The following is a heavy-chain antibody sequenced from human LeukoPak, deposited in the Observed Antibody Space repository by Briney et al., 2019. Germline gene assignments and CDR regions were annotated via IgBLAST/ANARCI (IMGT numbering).Heavy chain of an antibody. CDR1: GGTFSSYA. CDR3: ARDVSYYDSSGYYGVYFDY. CDR2: IIPIFGTA. Sequence: SVKVSCKASGGTFSSYAISWVRQAPGQGLEWMGGIIPIFGTANYAQKFQGRVTITTDESTSTAYMELSSLRSEDTAVYYCARDVSYYDSSGYYGVYFDYWGQGTLVTVSS. D-gene: IGHD3-22*01. V-gene: IGHV1-69*05. J-gene: IGHJ4*02.